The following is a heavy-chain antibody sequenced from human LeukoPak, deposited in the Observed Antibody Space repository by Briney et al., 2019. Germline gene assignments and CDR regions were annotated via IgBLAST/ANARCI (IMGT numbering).Heavy chain of an antibody. CDR1: GFTFSSCSM. D-gene: IGHD3-10*01. J-gene: IGHJ3*02. CDR2: IDYSGNT. V-gene: IGHV4-4*02. CDR3: EGSGNYNAAFDI. Sequence: GSLRLSCAASGFTFSSCSMNWVRQAPGKGLEWIGSIDYSGNTDYNPSLKSRVSLSVDTSKKQFSLKLNSVTAADTAVYYCEGSGNYNAAFDIWGQGTMVTVSS.